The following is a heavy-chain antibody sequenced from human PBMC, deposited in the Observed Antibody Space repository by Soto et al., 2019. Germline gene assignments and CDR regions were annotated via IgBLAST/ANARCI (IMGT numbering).Heavy chain of an antibody. CDR3: GRFAAVGSNYSSFDY. CDR2: ISSSGSTI. Sequence: GGSLRLSCAASGFTFSDYYMSWIRQAPGKGLEWVSYISSSGSTIYYADSVKGRFTISRDNAKNSLYLQMNSLRAEDTAVYYCGRFAAVGSNYSSFDYWGQGTLVTVSS. CDR1: GFTFSDYY. D-gene: IGHD4-4*01. J-gene: IGHJ4*02. V-gene: IGHV3-11*01.